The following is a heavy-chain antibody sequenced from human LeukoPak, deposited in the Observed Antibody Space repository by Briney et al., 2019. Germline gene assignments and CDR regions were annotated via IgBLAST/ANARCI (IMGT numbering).Heavy chain of an antibody. J-gene: IGHJ4*02. CDR3: ASEYFYASGSYFDFDN. CDR2: ISDSGSSM. V-gene: IGHV3-48*03. Sequence: GGSLSLSCVASGFTFSSYEMNWVRQAPGKGLEWVSYISDSGSSMYYADSVKGRFTISRDNAKNSLYLQMNSLRAEDTAIYYCASEYFYASGSYFDFDNWGQGTLVTVSS. CDR1: GFTFSSYE. D-gene: IGHD3-10*01.